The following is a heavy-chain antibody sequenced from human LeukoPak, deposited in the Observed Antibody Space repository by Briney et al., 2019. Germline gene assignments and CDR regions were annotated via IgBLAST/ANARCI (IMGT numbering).Heavy chain of an antibody. J-gene: IGHJ4*02. CDR2: IYYSGST. V-gene: IGHV4-59*11. D-gene: IGHD3-22*01. Sequence: PSETLSLTCTVSGGSFSPHYWIWIRQPPGKGLEWIGYIYYSGSTSYNPSLRSRVTISVDTSKNLFSLRLSSVTAADTAVYYCARENSYYDSSGYYFGSGYFDYWGQGTLVTVSS. CDR1: GGSFSPHY. CDR3: ARENSYYDSSGYYFGSGYFDY.